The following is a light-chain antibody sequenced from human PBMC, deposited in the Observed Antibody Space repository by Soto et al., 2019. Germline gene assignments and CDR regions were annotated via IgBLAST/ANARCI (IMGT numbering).Light chain of an antibody. CDR2: DVS. J-gene: IGLJ1*01. CDR3: SSYTSGFYV. Sequence: QSALSQPASVSGSPGQSLTIFCTGTSSDVGGYNYVSWYQQHPGKAPKLMIYDVSDRPSGVSNRFSGSKSGNTASLTISGLQAEDEADYYCSSYTSGFYVFGTGTKVTVL. V-gene: IGLV2-14*01. CDR1: SSDVGGYNY.